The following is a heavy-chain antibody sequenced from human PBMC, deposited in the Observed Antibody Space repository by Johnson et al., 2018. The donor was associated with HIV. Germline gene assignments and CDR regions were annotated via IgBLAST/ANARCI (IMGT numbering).Heavy chain of an antibody. V-gene: IGHV3-7*01. CDR2: IKQDGSEK. Sequence: VQLVESGGGLVQPGGSLRLSCAASGFTFSSYWMSWVRQAPGKGLEWVANIKQDGSEKYYVDSVKGRFTISRDNAKNSLYLQMNSLRAEDTAVYYCARDTDSSSVYTGPDAFDIWGQGTMVTVSS. CDR3: ARDTDSSSVYTGPDAFDI. CDR1: GFTFSSYW. J-gene: IGHJ3*02. D-gene: IGHD6-13*01.